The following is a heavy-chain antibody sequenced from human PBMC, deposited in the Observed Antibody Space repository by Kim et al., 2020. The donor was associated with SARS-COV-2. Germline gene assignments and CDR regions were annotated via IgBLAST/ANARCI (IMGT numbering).Heavy chain of an antibody. CDR2: IYSGGST. V-gene: IGHV3-66*01. Sequence: GGSLRLSCAASGFTVSSNYMSWVRQAPGKGLEWVSVIYSGGSTYNEDSVTGRFTISRDNSENTLYLQMNSTRAEDTAVYYCARDSDKYDAYDIWGQGTM. D-gene: IGHD1-26*01. J-gene: IGHJ3*02. CDR3: ARDSDKYDAYDI. CDR1: GFTVSSNY.